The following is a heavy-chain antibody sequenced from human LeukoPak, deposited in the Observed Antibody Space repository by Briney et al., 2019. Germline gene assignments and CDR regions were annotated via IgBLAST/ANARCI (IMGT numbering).Heavy chain of an antibody. Sequence: GGPLRLSCVASGFTFTSAWMSWVRQAPGKGLEWVAVISYDGSNKYYADSVKGRFTISRGNSKTTLFLQMNSLRAEDTAVYYCARDYYGSGSYGLFHHWGQGTLVTVSS. CDR3: ARDYYGSGSYGLFHH. CDR2: ISYDGSNK. J-gene: IGHJ1*01. V-gene: IGHV3-30-3*01. CDR1: GFTFTSAW. D-gene: IGHD3-10*01.